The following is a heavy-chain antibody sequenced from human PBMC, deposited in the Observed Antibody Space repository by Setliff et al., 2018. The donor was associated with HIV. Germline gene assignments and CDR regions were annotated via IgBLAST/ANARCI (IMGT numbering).Heavy chain of an antibody. V-gene: IGHV4-38-2*01. CDR1: ASSISSDYC. CDR3: ARHLLRGYIYIVFDY. J-gene: IGHJ4*02. CDR2: THHSGST. D-gene: IGHD5-18*01. Sequence: SETLSLTCAVSASSISSDYCWGWIRQSPGKGLEWIGSTHHSGSTYYNPSLNSRVTISVDTSKNHFSLKLRSVTAADTAVYYCARHLLRGYIYIVFDYWGQGTLVTVSS.